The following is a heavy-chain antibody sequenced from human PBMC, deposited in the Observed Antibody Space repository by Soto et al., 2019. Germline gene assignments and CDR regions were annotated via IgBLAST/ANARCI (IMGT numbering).Heavy chain of an antibody. D-gene: IGHD3-22*01. CDR1: GFTVSSNY. CDR3: ASRRGDHYYDSSGYSPPTGAFDI. Sequence: QAGGSLRLSCAASGFTVSSNYMSWVRQAPGKGLEWVSVIYSGGSTYYADSVKGRFTISRDNSKNTLYLQMNSLRAEDTAVYYCASRRGDHYYDSSGYSPPTGAFDIWGQGTMVTVSS. CDR2: IYSGGST. J-gene: IGHJ3*02. V-gene: IGHV3-53*01.